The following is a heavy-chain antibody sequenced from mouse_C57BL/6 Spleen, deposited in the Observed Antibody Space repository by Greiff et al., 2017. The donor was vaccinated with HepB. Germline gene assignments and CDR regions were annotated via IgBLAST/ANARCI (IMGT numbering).Heavy chain of an antibody. CDR1: GYSFTGYY. Sequence: VQLKQSGPELVKPGASVKISCKASGYSFTGYYMNWVKQSPEKSLEWIGEINPSTGGTTYNQKFKAKATLTVDKSSSTAYMQLKSLTSEDSAVYYCARGKDYYGTAYWGQGTLVTVSA. CDR2: INPSTGGT. V-gene: IGHV1-42*01. CDR3: ARGKDYYGTAY. J-gene: IGHJ3*01. D-gene: IGHD1-1*01.